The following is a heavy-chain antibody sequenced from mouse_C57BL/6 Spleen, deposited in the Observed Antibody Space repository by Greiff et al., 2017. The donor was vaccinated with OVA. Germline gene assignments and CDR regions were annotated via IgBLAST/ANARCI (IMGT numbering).Heavy chain of an antibody. CDR3: AKATRALDY. D-gene: IGHD3-1*01. CDR1: GFNIKDYY. Sequence: EVQLQESGAELVKPGASVKLSCTASGFNIKDYYMHWVKQRTEQGLEWIGRIDTEDGETKYAPRFQGKATITADTSSNTAYLPLSSLTTEDTAVYNGAKATRALDYWGQGTTLTVSS. V-gene: IGHV14-2*01. J-gene: IGHJ2*01. CDR2: IDTEDGET.